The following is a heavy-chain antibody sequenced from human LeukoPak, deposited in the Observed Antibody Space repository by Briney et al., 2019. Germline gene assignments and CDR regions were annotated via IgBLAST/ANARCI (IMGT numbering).Heavy chain of an antibody. D-gene: IGHD5-18*01. V-gene: IGHV1-69*05. CDR3: AVGGVGYSYGYNWFDP. CDR2: IIPIFGTA. J-gene: IGHJ5*02. CDR1: GGTFSSYA. Sequence: GSSVKVSCKASGGTFSSYAISWVRQAPGQGLEWMGGIIPIFGTANYAQKFQGRVTITTDESTSTAYMELSSLRSEDTAVYYCAVGGVGYSYGYNWFDPWGQGTLVTVSS.